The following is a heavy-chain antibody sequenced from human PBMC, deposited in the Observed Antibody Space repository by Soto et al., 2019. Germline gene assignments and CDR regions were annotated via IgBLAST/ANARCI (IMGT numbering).Heavy chain of an antibody. CDR2: ISYDGSSK. CDR1: GFTFSRYT. CDR3: AKGQLAKKEKYYGMDV. V-gene: IGHV3-30*18. Sequence: GGSLRLSCAASGFTFSRYTMHWVRQAPGKGLEWVAVISYDGSSKYYPDSVKGRFTISRDDSKNTLYLQMNSLRTEDTALYYCAKGQLAKKEKYYGMDVWGLGTTVTVSS. J-gene: IGHJ6*02.